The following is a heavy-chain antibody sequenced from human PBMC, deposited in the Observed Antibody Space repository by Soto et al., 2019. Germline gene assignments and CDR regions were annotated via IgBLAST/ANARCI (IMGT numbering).Heavy chain of an antibody. D-gene: IGHD2-2*02. Sequence: GGSLRLSSAASGFTFSSYAMHWVRQAPGKGLEWVAVISYDGSNKYYADSVKGRFTISRDNSKNTLYLQMNSLRAEDTAVYYCAREDCSSTSCYMRYYYYYYGMDVWGQGTTVTVSS. V-gene: IGHV3-30-3*01. CDR3: AREDCSSTSCYMRYYYYYYGMDV. J-gene: IGHJ6*02. CDR1: GFTFSSYA. CDR2: ISYDGSNK.